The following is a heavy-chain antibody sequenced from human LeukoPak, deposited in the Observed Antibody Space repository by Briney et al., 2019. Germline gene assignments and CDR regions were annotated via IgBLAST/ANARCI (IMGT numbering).Heavy chain of an antibody. Sequence: PSETLSLTCTISGGSISGNYWSWIRQPPGKGLEWIGYIYYSGRTKNNPSLKSRVTISVDTSKNQFSLKLSSVTAADTAVYYCASGPDFYMDVWGKGTTVTVSS. V-gene: IGHV4-59*01. CDR2: IYYSGRT. J-gene: IGHJ6*03. CDR1: GGSISGNY. CDR3: ASGPDFYMDV. D-gene: IGHD3-3*01.